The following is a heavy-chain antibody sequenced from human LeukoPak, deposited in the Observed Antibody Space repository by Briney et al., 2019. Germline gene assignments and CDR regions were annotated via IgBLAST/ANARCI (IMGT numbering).Heavy chain of an antibody. Sequence: SESQSLTCTVSAGSISSSDYYWGWIRQPPGKGLEWFGRIYYSGSTYNNPSLKSRVTISVDTSKNHFTLKLSSVTATDTAVYYCARHLILSSGWFNWFDPWGQGTLVTVSS. CDR1: AGSISSSDYY. J-gene: IGHJ5*02. V-gene: IGHV4-39*01. CDR2: IYYSGST. D-gene: IGHD6-19*01. CDR3: ARHLILSSGWFNWFDP.